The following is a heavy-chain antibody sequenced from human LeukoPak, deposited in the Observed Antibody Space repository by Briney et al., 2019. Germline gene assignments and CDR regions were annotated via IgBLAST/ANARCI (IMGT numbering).Heavy chain of an antibody. V-gene: IGHV5-51*01. CDR1: GYRFTSYW. D-gene: IGHD3-9*01. CDR2: IYPGDSDT. CDR3: ARRNYDILTGYYNDYFDY. Sequence: PGEFLKISCQGSGYRFTSYWIGWVRQMPGKGLEWMGIIYPGDSDTRYSPSFQGQVTISADRSINTAYLQWSSLKASDTAMYYCARRNYDILTGYYNDYFDYWGRGTLVTVSS. J-gene: IGHJ4*02.